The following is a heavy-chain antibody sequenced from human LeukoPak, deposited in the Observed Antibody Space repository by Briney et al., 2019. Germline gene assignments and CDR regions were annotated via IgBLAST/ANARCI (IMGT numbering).Heavy chain of an antibody. V-gene: IGHV1-69*04. CDR3: AREGRIAAALDY. CDR2: IIPILGIA. D-gene: IGHD6-13*01. Sequence: SVKVSCKASGGTFSSYTISWVRQAPGQGLEWMGRIIPILGIANYAQKFQGRVTITADKSTSTAYMELSSLRSEDTAVYYCAREGRIAAALDYWGQGTLVTVSS. J-gene: IGHJ4*02. CDR1: GGTFSSYT.